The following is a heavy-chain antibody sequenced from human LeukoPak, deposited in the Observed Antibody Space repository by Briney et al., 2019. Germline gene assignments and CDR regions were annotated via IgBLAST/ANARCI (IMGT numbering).Heavy chain of an antibody. Sequence: SETLSLTCAVYDGSFSGYYWSWIRQPPGKGLEWIGSFYYSGSTHYNPSLKSRVTISVDPPKNQFSLKLTSVTAADTALYYCAGGPGSYYPNYWGQGTLVTVSS. D-gene: IGHD3-10*01. CDR3: AGGPGSYYPNY. V-gene: IGHV4-34*01. J-gene: IGHJ4*02. CDR1: DGSFSGYY. CDR2: FYYSGST.